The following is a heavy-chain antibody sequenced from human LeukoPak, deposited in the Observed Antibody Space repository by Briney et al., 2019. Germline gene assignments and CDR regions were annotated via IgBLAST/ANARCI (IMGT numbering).Heavy chain of an antibody. V-gene: IGHV4-31*03. CDR3: ARVPIVQGVIED. J-gene: IGHJ4*02. D-gene: IGHD3-10*01. CDR1: GVSISRGGDY. CDR2: TYDSGST. Sequence: SQTLSLTCTVSGVSISRGGDYWSWIRQHPGKGLEWIGYTYDSGSTYYNPSLKSRVTISADTSKNQFSLKLSSVTAADTAVFYCARVPIVQGVIEDWGQGTLVSVSS.